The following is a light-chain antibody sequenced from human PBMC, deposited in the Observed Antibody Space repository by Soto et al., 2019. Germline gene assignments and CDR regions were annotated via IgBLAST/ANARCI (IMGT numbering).Light chain of an antibody. Sequence: QSVLTQPASVSGSPGQSITISXTXXXXXVGGYNYVSWYQQYPGRVPKLLIYKVSNRPSGISNRFSGSKSGNTASLTISGLQAEDEADYFCTSPTPGSLYVFGSGTKVTVL. J-gene: IGLJ1*01. V-gene: IGLV2-14*01. CDR2: KVS. CDR3: TSPTPGSLYV. CDR1: XXXVGGYNY.